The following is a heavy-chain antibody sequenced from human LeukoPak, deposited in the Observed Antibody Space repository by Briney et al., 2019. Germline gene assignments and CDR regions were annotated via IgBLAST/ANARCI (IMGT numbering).Heavy chain of an antibody. CDR1: GFTFTHSW. CDR3: VRALGSSSADY. V-gene: IGHV3-7*01. CDR2: IKQDGSEK. D-gene: IGHD6-6*01. Sequence: GGSLRLSCAASGFTFTHSWMSWVCQAPGKGLEWVANIKQDGSEKYYVDSVEGRFTISRDNAKNSVSLQMNSLRGEDTAVYYCVRALGSSSADYWGQGTLVTVSS. J-gene: IGHJ4*02.